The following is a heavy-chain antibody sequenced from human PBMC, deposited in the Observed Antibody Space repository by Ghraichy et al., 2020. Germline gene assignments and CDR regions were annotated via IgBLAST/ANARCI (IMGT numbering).Heavy chain of an antibody. D-gene: IGHD4-11*01. CDR1: AFPFSSYA. Sequence: GGSLRLSCAASAFPFSSYAMTWVRQAPGKGPEWVSSISGSGRSIYYADSVKGRFTISRDNSKSTLYLQLNSLRAEDTAIYYCAKDLSDEGVDYRNYGRYHNGMDVWGQGTTVTVSS. CDR3: AKDLSDEGVDYRNYGRYHNGMDV. V-gene: IGHV3-23*01. CDR2: ISGSGRSI. J-gene: IGHJ6*02.